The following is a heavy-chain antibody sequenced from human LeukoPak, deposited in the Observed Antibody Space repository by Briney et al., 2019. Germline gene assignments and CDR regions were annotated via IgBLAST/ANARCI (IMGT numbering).Heavy chain of an antibody. J-gene: IGHJ4*02. D-gene: IGHD3-9*01. CDR1: GYTLTELS. CDR2: FDPEGGET. Sequence: ASVKVSCKVSGYTLTELSMHWVRQAPGKGLEWMGGFDPEGGETIYAQKFQGRVTMTEDTSTDTAYMELSSLRSEDTAVYYCATAGDILTGYYFDYWGQGTLVTVSS. V-gene: IGHV1-24*01. CDR3: ATAGDILTGYYFDY.